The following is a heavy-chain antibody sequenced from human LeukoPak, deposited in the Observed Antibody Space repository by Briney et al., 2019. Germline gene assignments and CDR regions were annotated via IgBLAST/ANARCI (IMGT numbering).Heavy chain of an antibody. CDR2: INPNSGGT. J-gene: IGHJ4*02. CDR1: GYTFTGYY. V-gene: IGHV1-2*02. Sequence: GASVKVSCKASGYTFTGYYMHWVRQAPGQGLEWMGWINPNSGGTNYAQKFQGRVTMTRETSISTAYMELSRLRSDDTAVYYCARVPGRITMVRGVRTSIDYWGQGTLVTVSS. D-gene: IGHD3-10*01. CDR3: ARVPGRITMVRGVRTSIDY.